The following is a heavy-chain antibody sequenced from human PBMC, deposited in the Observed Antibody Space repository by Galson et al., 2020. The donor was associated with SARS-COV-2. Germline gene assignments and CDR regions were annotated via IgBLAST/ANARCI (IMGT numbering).Heavy chain of an antibody. CDR2: IIPILGIA. CDR3: AREVGYYDSSGSNYYMDV. D-gene: IGHD3-22*01. V-gene: IGHV1-69*10. Sequence: SVKVSCKASGGTFSSYAISWVRQAPGQGLEWMRGIIPILGIANYAQKFQGRVTITADKSTSTAYMELSSLRSEDTAVYYCAREVGYYDSSGSNYYMDVWGKGTTVTVSS. CDR1: GGTFSSYA. J-gene: IGHJ6*03.